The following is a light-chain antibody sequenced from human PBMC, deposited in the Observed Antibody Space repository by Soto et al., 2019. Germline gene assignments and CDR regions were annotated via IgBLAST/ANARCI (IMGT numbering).Light chain of an antibody. CDR3: SSYTTSSTRV. CDR1: SSVVGAYDF. J-gene: IGLJ1*01. V-gene: IGLV2-14*03. Sequence: QSVLTHPASVSGSPGQSITSTCTRTSSVVGAYDFVSWYQQHPDKAPKLMIYEVRNRPSGVSNRFSGSKSVNTATLTISGLQAEDEADYYCSSYTTSSTRVFGTGTKVTVL. CDR2: EVR.